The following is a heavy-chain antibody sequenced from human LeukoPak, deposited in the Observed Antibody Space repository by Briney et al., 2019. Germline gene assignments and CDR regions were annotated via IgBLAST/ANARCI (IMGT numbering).Heavy chain of an antibody. V-gene: IGHV4-34*01. Sequence: SESLSLTCAVYGGSFSGYYWSWIRQPPGKGLEWIGEINHSGSTNYNPSLKSRVTISVDTSKNQFSLKLSSVTAADTAVYYCARAPNYRPFDYWGQGTLVTVSS. D-gene: IGHD3-16*02. CDR1: GGSFSGYY. CDR2: INHSGST. J-gene: IGHJ4*02. CDR3: ARAPNYRPFDY.